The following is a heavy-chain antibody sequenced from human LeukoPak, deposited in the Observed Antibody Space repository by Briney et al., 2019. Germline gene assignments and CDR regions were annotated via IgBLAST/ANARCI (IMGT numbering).Heavy chain of an antibody. CDR1: GGSISSSNYY. CDR2: IDYNEIT. CDR3: ARHYVYYDYVWGSYRLRYYFDY. D-gene: IGHD3-16*02. Sequence: SETLSLTCTVSGGSISSSNYYWGWIRQPPGKGLEWIGNIDYNEITYYNPSLKSRVTISVDTSKNQFSLKLSSVTAADTAVYYCARHYVYYDYVWGSYRLRYYFDYWGQGTLVTVSS. V-gene: IGHV4-39*01. J-gene: IGHJ4*02.